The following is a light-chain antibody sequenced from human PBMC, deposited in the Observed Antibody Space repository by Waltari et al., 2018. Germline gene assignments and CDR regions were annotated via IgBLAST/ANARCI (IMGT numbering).Light chain of an antibody. CDR2: EFI. CDR3: CSYAGNYANYV. J-gene: IGLJ1*01. CDR1: SSDVGGYAY. V-gene: IGLV2-11*01. Sequence: QSALIQPRSVSRSPGQSVILSCTGSSSDVGGYAYVSWYQQHPGKAPTLIIYEFIERPSGVPDRFSGSKSGNTSSLTISGLQTEDEADYYCCSYAGNYANYVFGTGTKLIVL.